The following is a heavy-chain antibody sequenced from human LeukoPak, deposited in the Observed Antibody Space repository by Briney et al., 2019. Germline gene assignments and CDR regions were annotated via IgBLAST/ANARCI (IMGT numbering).Heavy chain of an antibody. CDR1: GFTFSSFA. CDR3: AKGHSPKKKHWIYVPGFDY. J-gene: IGHJ4*02. V-gene: IGHV3-23*01. CDR2: IGDSGETT. Sequence: PGGSLRLSCAASGFTFSSFAMSWVRQTPREGLGWGSRIGDSGETTYYTHSVRGRFTISLDNSKNTLSLQLPSLRPADTALYYFAKGHSPKKKHWIYVPGFDYWGQGTLVTVSS. D-gene: IGHD1-7*01.